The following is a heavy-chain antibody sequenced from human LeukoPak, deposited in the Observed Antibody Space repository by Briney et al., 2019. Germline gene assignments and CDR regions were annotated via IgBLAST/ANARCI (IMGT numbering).Heavy chain of an antibody. CDR1: GGSISSYY. Sequence: SETLSLTCTVSGGSISSYYWSWIRQPPGKGLEWIGYIYYSGSTNYNPSLKSRVTISVDTSKNQFSLKLSSVTAADTAVYYCARQAPWYYYDSSGSPKGAFDIWGQGTMVTVSS. CDR3: ARQAPWYYYDSSGSPKGAFDI. V-gene: IGHV4-59*08. D-gene: IGHD3-22*01. J-gene: IGHJ3*02. CDR2: IYYSGST.